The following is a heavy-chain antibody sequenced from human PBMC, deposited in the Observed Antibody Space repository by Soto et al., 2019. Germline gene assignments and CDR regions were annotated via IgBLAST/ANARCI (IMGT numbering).Heavy chain of an antibody. CDR2: IYSGGST. D-gene: IGHD5-18*01. V-gene: IGHV3-66*01. CDR1: GFTVSSNY. Sequence: PGGSLRLSCAASGFTVSSNYMSWVRQAPGKGLEWVSVIYSGGSTYYADSVKGRFTISRDNSKNTLYLQMNSLRAEGTAVYYCADLGPYSYGAFWSQGTLVTVSS. CDR3: ADLGPYSYGAF. J-gene: IGHJ4*02.